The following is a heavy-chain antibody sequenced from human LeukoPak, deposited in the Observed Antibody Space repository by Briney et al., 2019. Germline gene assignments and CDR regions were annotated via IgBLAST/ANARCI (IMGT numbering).Heavy chain of an antibody. J-gene: IGHJ5*02. Sequence: GGSLRLSCAASGFTLSSFAMHWVRQAPGEGLEWVAAISYDGSNKDYSDSVKGRFTISKDNSKNTVYLQMSSLRIDDTAVYYCAREGIPVAGAFNCRWFDPWGQGTLVTVSS. CDR2: ISYDGSNK. V-gene: IGHV3-30*04. CDR3: AREGIPVAGAFNCRWFDP. CDR1: GFTLSSFA. D-gene: IGHD6-19*01.